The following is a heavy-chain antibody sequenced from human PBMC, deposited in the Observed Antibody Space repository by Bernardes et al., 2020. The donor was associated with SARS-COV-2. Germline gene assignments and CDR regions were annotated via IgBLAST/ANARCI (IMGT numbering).Heavy chain of an antibody. CDR1: GFVFNSYA. CDR3: VKSHYYSTGSYDY. V-gene: IGHV3-64D*06. J-gene: IGHJ4*02. D-gene: IGHD3-10*01. Sequence: GGSLRLSCSASGFVFNSYAMYWVRQAPGKGLEYVSAISNNGGSTYYADSVKGRFTISRDNSKNTLYLQMSSLRVDDTAVYWCVKSHYYSTGSYDYWGQGTLVTVSS. CDR2: ISNNGGST.